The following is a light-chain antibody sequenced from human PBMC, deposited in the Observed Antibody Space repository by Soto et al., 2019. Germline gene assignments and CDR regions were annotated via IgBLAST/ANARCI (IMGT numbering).Light chain of an antibody. J-gene: IGKJ1*01. Sequence: EIVLTQSPGTLSLSPGERATISCRASQTVYNSNFAWYQHKPGQAPRLLIYGASRRATGIPERFSGSESETDFTLTISRLEPEDFALYYCQQYVFSPRTFGQGTKV. CDR1: QTVYNSN. CDR2: GAS. V-gene: IGKV3-20*01. CDR3: QQYVFSPRT.